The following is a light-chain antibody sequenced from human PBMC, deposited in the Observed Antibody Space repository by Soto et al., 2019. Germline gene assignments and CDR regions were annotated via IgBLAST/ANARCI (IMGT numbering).Light chain of an antibody. CDR3: QQYGSSSWT. CDR2: GAS. V-gene: IGKV3-20*01. J-gene: IGKJ1*01. Sequence: EMVMTQSPATLSVSPGEGATVSCRASQSVSSHLAWYQHKPGQAPRLLIYGASSRATGIPDRFSGSGSGTDFTLTISRLEPEDFAVYYCQQYGSSSWTFGQGTKVDIK. CDR1: QSVSSH.